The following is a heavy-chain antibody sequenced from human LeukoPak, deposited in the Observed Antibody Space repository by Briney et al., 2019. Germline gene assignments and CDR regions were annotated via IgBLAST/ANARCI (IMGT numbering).Heavy chain of an antibody. CDR3: ARETTVAGPGYFDY. Sequence: GGSLRLSCAASGFTFSSYAMHWVRQAPGKGLEWVAVISYDGSNKYYADSVKGRFTISRDNSKNTLYLQMNSLGAEDTAVYYCARETTVAGPGYFDYWGQGTLVTVSS. CDR1: GFTFSSYA. CDR2: ISYDGSNK. V-gene: IGHV3-30-3*01. D-gene: IGHD6-19*01. J-gene: IGHJ4*02.